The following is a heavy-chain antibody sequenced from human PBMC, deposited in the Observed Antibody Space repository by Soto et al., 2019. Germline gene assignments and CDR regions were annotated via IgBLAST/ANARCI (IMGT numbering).Heavy chain of an antibody. CDR3: ARGYCSGGSCYSMTAY. D-gene: IGHD2-15*01. Sequence: QVQLVQSGAEVKKPGSSVKVSCKASGGTFSSYAISWVRQAPGQGLEWMGGIIPIFGTANYAQKFQGRVTITADESTSTAYMGLGSLRSEDTAVYYCARGYCSGGSCYSMTAYWGQGTLVTVSS. J-gene: IGHJ4*02. V-gene: IGHV1-69*01. CDR1: GGTFSSYA. CDR2: IIPIFGTA.